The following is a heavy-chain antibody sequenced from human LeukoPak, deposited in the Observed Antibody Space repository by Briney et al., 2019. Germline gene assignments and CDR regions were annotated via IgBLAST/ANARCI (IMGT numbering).Heavy chain of an antibody. V-gene: IGHV4-59*08. CDR3: ARPVDSSIWYDALDI. D-gene: IGHD6-13*01. J-gene: IGHJ3*02. Sequence: SETLSLTCTASGVSISSYYWTWIRQPPGKGLEWIGNIHYSGSPNYNPSLKSRVTMSLDTSKNQFSLKLSSVTAADTAVYYCARPVDSSIWYDALDIWGQGTVVTVSS. CDR1: GVSISSYY. CDR2: IHYSGSP.